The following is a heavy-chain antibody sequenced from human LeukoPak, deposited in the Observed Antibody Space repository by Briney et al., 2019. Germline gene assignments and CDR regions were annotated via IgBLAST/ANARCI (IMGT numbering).Heavy chain of an antibody. D-gene: IGHD3-22*01. Sequence: GGSLRLSCAASGFTFSRNAMSWVRQAPGKGLEWVSAISVDGSNTYYADSVKGQFTISRDNSKNTLYLQMNSLSAEDTAVYYCAKSYDTRGRRAFDIWGQGTMVTVSS. CDR3: AKSYDTRGRRAFDI. CDR2: ISVDGSNT. J-gene: IGHJ3*02. V-gene: IGHV3-23*01. CDR1: GFTFSRNA.